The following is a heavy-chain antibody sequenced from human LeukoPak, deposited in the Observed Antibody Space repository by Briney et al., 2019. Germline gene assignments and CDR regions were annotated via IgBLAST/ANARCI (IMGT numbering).Heavy chain of an antibody. D-gene: IGHD3-10*01. Sequence: SETLSLTCTVSGGSISSYYWSWIRQPPGKGLEWIGYIYYSGSTNYNPSLKSRVTISVDTSKNQFSLKLSSVTAADTAVYYCATRRFGELTYWGQGTLVTVSS. V-gene: IGHV4-59*01. CDR1: GGSISSYY. J-gene: IGHJ4*02. CDR3: ATRRFGELTY. CDR2: IYYSGST.